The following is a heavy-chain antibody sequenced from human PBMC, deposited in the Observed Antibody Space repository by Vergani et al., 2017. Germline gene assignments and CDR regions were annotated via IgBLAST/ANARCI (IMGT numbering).Heavy chain of an antibody. V-gene: IGHV3-48*01. J-gene: IGHJ4*02. CDR3: AGPQVTSAYYYGGFDY. Sequence: EVQLVESGGGLVQPGGSLRLSCAASGFTFSSYSMNWVRQAPGKGLEWVSYISSSSSTIYYADSVKGRFTISRDNAKNSLYLQMNSLTAEDTAIYYCAGPQVTSAYYYGGFDYWGQGILVTVSS. CDR2: ISSSSSTI. CDR1: GFTFSSYS. D-gene: IGHD3-22*01.